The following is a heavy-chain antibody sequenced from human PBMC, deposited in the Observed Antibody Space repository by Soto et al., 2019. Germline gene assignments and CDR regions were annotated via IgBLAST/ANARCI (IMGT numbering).Heavy chain of an antibody. CDR1: GFTFISYS. V-gene: IGHV3-21*01. Sequence: PGGSLRLSCAASGFTFISYSMNWVRQAPGKGLEWVSSISSSSSYIYYADSVKGRFTISRDNAKNSLYLQMNSLRAEDTAVYYCARDPPGALFLEFDPWGQGTLVTVSS. D-gene: IGHD3-10*01. CDR2: ISSSSSYI. CDR3: ARDPPGALFLEFDP. J-gene: IGHJ5*02.